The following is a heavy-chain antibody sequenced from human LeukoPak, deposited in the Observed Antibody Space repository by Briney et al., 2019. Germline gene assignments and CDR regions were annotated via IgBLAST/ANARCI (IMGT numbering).Heavy chain of an antibody. CDR1: GLSFSSHG. Sequence: SGGSLRLSCADSGLSFSSHGMHWVRQAPGKGLEWVAVISYDGTNKYYADSVKDRFTISRDNSKNTLYLQMNSLRPEDTAVYYCAKGRGGDYSYGSYYFDYWGQGSLVTVSS. CDR3: AKGRGGDYSYGSYYFDY. V-gene: IGHV3-30*18. CDR2: ISYDGTNK. J-gene: IGHJ4*02. D-gene: IGHD5-18*01.